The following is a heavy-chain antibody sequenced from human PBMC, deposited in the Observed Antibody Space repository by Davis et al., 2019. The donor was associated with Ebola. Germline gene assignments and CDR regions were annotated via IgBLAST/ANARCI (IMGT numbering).Heavy chain of an antibody. V-gene: IGHV3-7*03. J-gene: IGHJ5*02. Sequence: GESLKISCAASGFTFSNFWMSWVRQVSGKGLEWVANIRQDGSEKNYVDSVKGRFTISRDNAKNSLYLQMNSLRTEDTALYYCARDHGYNRFDPWGQGTLVTVSS. CDR2: IRQDGSEK. CDR3: ARDHGYNRFDP. CDR1: GFTFSNFW.